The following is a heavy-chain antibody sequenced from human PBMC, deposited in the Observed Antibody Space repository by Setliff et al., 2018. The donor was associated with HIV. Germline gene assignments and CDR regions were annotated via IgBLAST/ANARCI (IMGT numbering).Heavy chain of an antibody. D-gene: IGHD3-3*01. Sequence: PSETLSLTCTVSGGSVTSSLYYWGWIRQPPGKGLEWIGTIYYGGTTYYNPSLRSRVTISVDTSRNRFFLKLTSVTAADTAVYYCGAGSNYDDSGYYPPYFDYWGQGALVTVSS. CDR1: GGSVTSSLYY. CDR2: IYYGGTT. CDR3: GAGSNYDDSGYYPPYFDY. J-gene: IGHJ4*02. V-gene: IGHV4-39*01.